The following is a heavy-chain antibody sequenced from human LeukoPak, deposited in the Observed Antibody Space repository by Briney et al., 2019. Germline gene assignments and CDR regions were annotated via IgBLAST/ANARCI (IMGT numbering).Heavy chain of an antibody. CDR1: GFTFSNAW. J-gene: IGHJ6*03. CDR2: IKSKTDGGTT. CDR3: TTDRSNYVGYYYYYMDV. D-gene: IGHD4-11*01. V-gene: IGHV3-15*01. Sequence: GGSLRLSCAASGFTFSNAWMSWVRQAPGKGLEWVGRIKSKTDGGTTDYAAPVKGRFTILRDDPKNTLYLQMNSLKTEDTAVYYCTTDRSNYVGYYYYYMDVWGKGTTVTISS.